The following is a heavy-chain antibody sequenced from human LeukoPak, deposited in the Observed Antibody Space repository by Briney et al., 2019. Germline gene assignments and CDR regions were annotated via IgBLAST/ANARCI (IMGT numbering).Heavy chain of an antibody. D-gene: IGHD6-25*01. V-gene: IGHV4-39*01. CDR1: VGSNSSSSYY. CDR3: ARHQPGLHRFDP. J-gene: IGHJ5*02. Sequence: SETLSLTCTVSVGSNSSSSYYWGWIRQPPGKGLEWIGGFYYSGSTYYTPSLKSRVTISVDTSKNQFSLKLSSVTAPDTAVYYCARHQPGLHRFDPWGQGTLVSVSS. CDR2: FYYSGST.